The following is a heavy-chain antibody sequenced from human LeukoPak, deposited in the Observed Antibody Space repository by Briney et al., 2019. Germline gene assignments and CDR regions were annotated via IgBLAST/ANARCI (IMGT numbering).Heavy chain of an antibody. CDR3: ASGYSSSWYSDYYYYYMDV. D-gene: IGHD6-13*01. V-gene: IGHV4-59*01. CDR2: IYYSGST. Sequence: SETLSHTCTVSCGSISSYYWSWIRQPPGEGLEWIGYIYYSGSTNYNPSLKSRVTISVDTSKNQFSLKLSSVTAADTAVYYCASGYSSSWYSDYYYYYMDVWGKGTTVTVSS. CDR1: CGSISSYY. J-gene: IGHJ6*03.